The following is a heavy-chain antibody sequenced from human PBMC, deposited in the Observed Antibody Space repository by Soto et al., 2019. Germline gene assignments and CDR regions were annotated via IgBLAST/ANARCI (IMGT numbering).Heavy chain of an antibody. CDR1: GGSISSSSYY. CDR2: IYYSGST. CDR3: ARQGGQSGDYTALDI. V-gene: IGHV4-39*01. D-gene: IGHD4-17*01. Sequence: PSETLSLPCTVSGGSISSSSYYWGWIRQPPGKGLEWIGSIYYSGSTYYNPSLKSRVTISVDTSKNQFSLKLSSVTAADTAVYYCARQGGQSGDYTALDIWGQGTMVTVSS. J-gene: IGHJ3*02.